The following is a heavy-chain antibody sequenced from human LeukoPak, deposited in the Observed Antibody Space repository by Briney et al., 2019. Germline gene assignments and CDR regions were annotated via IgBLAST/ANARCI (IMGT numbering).Heavy chain of an antibody. Sequence: GGSLGLSCAASGFTFSSYWMSWVRQAPGKGLEWVANIKQDGSEKYYVDSVKGRFAISRDNAKNSLYLQMNSLRAEDTAVYYCAREASDFWSGYYFDYWGQGTLVTVSS. D-gene: IGHD3-3*01. CDR2: IKQDGSEK. CDR1: GFTFSSYW. CDR3: AREASDFWSGYYFDY. J-gene: IGHJ4*02. V-gene: IGHV3-7*01.